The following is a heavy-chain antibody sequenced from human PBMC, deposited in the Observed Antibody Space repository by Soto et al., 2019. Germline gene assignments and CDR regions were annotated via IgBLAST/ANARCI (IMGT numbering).Heavy chain of an antibody. J-gene: IGHJ4*02. Sequence: QVQLLQSGAEVKKPGASVRVSCKASGYVFPDYLIHWVRQAPGQGLEWMGWINPDTGVTVYAQNFQGRFTMSSDTPVKSVSMELSRLRSGDTALYYCARSAQYSASLEFDYWGQGTLVAVSS. CDR1: GYVFPDYL. CDR3: ARSAQYSASLEFDY. CDR2: INPDTGVT. V-gene: IGHV1-2*02. D-gene: IGHD1-1*01.